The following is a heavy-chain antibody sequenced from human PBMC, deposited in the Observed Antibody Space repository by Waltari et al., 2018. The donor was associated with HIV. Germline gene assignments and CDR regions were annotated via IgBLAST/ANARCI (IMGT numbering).Heavy chain of an antibody. Sequence: QVQLVQSGDEVKKPGASVKVSCKASGYNFGGYFMHWVRQAAGQGPEWLGIVDPSRGKTVYAQQFRGRITMTGDPPTTTVYMELSNLRSEDTAVYYCARESFEEPFQYWGQGTPVTVTS. CDR3: ARESFEEPFQY. V-gene: IGHV1-46*01. CDR2: VDPSRGKT. CDR1: GYNFGGYF. D-gene: IGHD3-3*02. J-gene: IGHJ1*01.